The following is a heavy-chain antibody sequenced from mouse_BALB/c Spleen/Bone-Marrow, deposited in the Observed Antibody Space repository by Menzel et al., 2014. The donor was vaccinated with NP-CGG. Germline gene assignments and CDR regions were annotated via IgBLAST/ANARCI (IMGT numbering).Heavy chain of an antibody. CDR3: ANLGRYAMDY. D-gene: IGHD3-1*01. CDR2: IYPGSGNT. CDR1: GYTFTDYY. Sequence: LVESGPDLVKPGASVKISCKASGYTFTDYYINWVKQKPGQGLEWIGWIYPGSGNTKYNEKFKGKATLTVDTSSSTAYMQLSSLTSEDTAVYFCANLGRYAMDYWGQGTSVTVSS. V-gene: IGHV1-84*02. J-gene: IGHJ4*01.